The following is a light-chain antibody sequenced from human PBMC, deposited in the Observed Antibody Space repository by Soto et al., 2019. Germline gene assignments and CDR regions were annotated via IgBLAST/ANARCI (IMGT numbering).Light chain of an antibody. V-gene: IGKV1-5*01. J-gene: IGKJ1*01. CDR3: QQYNSHWT. Sequence: DVQMSQSPSTLSASVGDRVTITCRASQSISSWLAWYKQKPGKAPKLLIYDASSLESGVPSRFSGSGSGTEFTLTISSLQPDDFATYYCQQYNSHWTFGQGTKVAIK. CDR2: DAS. CDR1: QSISSW.